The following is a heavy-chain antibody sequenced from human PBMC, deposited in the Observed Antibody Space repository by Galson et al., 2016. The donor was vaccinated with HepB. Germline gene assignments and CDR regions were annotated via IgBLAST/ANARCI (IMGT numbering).Heavy chain of an antibody. D-gene: IGHD5-18*01. J-gene: IGHJ2*01. CDR1: GFTFSSYW. CDR2: ISLDGSKK. Sequence: SLRLSCAASGFTFSSYWMPWVRQAPGKGLEWVAVISLDGSKKYNADSVEGRFTISRDNSKNTLYLQMISLRAEDTAVYYCAKVFREYSYGYSGWYFDLWGRGTLVTVSS. CDR3: AKVFREYSYGYSGWYFDL. V-gene: IGHV3-30*18.